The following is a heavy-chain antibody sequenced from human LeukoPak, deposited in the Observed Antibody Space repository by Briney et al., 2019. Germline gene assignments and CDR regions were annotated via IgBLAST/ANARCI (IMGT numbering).Heavy chain of an antibody. J-gene: IGHJ4*02. CDR1: GGSISSGSYY. Sequence: SQTLSLTCTVSGGSISSGSYYWSWIRQPAGKGLEWIGRIYTSGSTNYNPSLKGRATISVDTSKNQFSLKLSSVTAADTAVYYCARAIVGATGYWGQGTLVTVSS. D-gene: IGHD1-26*01. CDR3: ARAIVGATGY. CDR2: IYTSGST. V-gene: IGHV4-61*02.